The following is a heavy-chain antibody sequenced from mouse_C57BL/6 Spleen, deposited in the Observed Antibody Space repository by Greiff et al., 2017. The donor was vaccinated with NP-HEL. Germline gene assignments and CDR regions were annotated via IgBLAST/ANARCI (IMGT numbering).Heavy chain of an antibody. CDR2: IYPGDGDT. CDR1: GYAFSSSW. CDR3: ARGEGGRSWDY. D-gene: IGHD1-1*01. J-gene: IGHJ2*01. Sequence: VQLQQSGPELVKPGASVKISCKASGYAFSSSWMNWVKQRPGKGLEWIGRIYPGDGDTNYNGKFKGKATLTADKSSSTAYMQLSSLTSEDSAVYFGARGEGGRSWDYWGKGTTLTVSS. V-gene: IGHV1-82*01.